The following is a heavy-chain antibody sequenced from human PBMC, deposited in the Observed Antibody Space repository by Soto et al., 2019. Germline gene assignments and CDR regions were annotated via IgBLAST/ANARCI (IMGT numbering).Heavy chain of an antibody. J-gene: IGHJ3*02. D-gene: IGHD3-22*01. V-gene: IGHV4-31*02. Sequence: SETLSLTWTVSGGCISSGGYYWSWIRQQPGKGLEWIGYIYYSGSTYYNPSLKSRVTISVDTTKNQFSLKLSSVTAADTAVYYCARHHYYDSSGYPTVMGAFDIWRQGPMVTASS. CDR1: GGCISSGGYY. CDR3: ARHHYYDSSGYPTVMGAFDI. CDR2: IYYSGST.